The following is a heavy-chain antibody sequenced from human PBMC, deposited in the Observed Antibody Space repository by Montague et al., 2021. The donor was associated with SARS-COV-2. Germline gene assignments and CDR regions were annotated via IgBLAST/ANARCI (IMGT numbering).Heavy chain of an antibody. V-gene: IGHV3-30*04. Sequence: SLRLSCAASGFTFSSYAMHWVRQAPGKGLEWVAVISYDGSNKYYADSVKGRFTISRDNSKNTLYLQMNSPRAEDTAVYYCASGGIVGATWGAFDIWGQGTMVTVSS. CDR3: ASGGIVGATWGAFDI. J-gene: IGHJ3*02. D-gene: IGHD1-26*01. CDR2: ISYDGSNK. CDR1: GFTFSSYA.